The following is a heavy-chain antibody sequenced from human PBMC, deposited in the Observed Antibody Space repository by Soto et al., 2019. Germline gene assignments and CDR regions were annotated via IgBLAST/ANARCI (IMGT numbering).Heavy chain of an antibody. D-gene: IGHD1-1*01. Sequence: QITLKESGPTLVKPTQTLTLTCTFSGFSLTTSAVAVGWIRQPPGKALEWLAIIYGSDDKFYSPSLKSRLTSTKDPSTNQVVLTMTNMDPVDTATYHCARRYDPYYFDYWGQGTLVTVSS. CDR3: ARRYDPYYFDY. CDR1: GFSLTTSAVA. J-gene: IGHJ4*02. CDR2: IYGSDDK. V-gene: IGHV2-5*01.